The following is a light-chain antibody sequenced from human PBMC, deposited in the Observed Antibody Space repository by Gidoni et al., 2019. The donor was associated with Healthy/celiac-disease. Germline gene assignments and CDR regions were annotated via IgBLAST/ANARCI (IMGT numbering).Light chain of an antibody. V-gene: IGLV1-40*01. Sequence: QSVLPQPPSVSRAPGQRVTISCTGSSSNIGAGYDVHWYQQLPGTAPKLLIYGNSNRPSGVPDRFSGSKSGTSASLAITGLQAEDEADYYCQSYDSSLSGSWVFGGGTKLTVL. CDR3: QSYDSSLSGSWV. J-gene: IGLJ3*02. CDR1: SSNIGAGYD. CDR2: GNS.